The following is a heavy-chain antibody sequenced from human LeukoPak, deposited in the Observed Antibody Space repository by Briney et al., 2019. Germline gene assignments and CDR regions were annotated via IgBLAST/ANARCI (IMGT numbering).Heavy chain of an antibody. D-gene: IGHD2-21*02. Sequence: GGSLRLSCAASGFTFSSYWMSWVRQAPGKGLEWVAIIKQDGSDKYYVDSVKGRFTISRDNAKNSLYLQMNSLRAEDTAVYYCARDGHIVVVTAIPEYFQHWGQGTLVTVSS. J-gene: IGHJ1*01. CDR3: ARDGHIVVVTAIPEYFQH. CDR2: IKQDGSDK. CDR1: GFTFSSYW. V-gene: IGHV3-7*01.